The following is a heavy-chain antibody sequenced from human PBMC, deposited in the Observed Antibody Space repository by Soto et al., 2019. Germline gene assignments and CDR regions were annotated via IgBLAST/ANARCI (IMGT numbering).Heavy chain of an antibody. J-gene: IGHJ4*02. D-gene: IGHD6-19*01. CDR2: INAGNGNT. CDR3: ALAVAARWIEY. CDR1: GYTFTSYA. Sequence: ASVKLSCKASGYTFTSYAMHWVRQAPGQRLEWMGWINAGNGNTKYSQKFQGRVTITRDTSASTAYMELSSLRSEDTAVYYCALAVAARWIEYWGQGTLVNVSS. V-gene: IGHV1-3*01.